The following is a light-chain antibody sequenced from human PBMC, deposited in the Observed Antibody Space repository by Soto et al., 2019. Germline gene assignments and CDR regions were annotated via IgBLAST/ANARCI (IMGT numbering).Light chain of an antibody. J-gene: IGKJ5*01. CDR3: HQYDSLPPT. Sequence: DIKMTQSPSTLSASVGDRVTITCRASQSISNWLAWYQQKPGKAPKILIYDASSLESGVPSRVSGGGSRTHFSFTISSLQPEEGATYYCHQYDSLPPTFGQGTRLEIK. CDR1: QSISNW. CDR2: DAS. V-gene: IGKV1-5*01.